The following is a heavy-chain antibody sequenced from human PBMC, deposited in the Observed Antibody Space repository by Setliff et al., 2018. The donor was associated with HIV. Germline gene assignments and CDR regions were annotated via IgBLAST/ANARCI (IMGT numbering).Heavy chain of an antibody. CDR1: GFTFSSYG. J-gene: IGHJ4*02. CDR2: ISYDGSSK. D-gene: IGHD6-6*01. CDR3: ARVWAMQQLVPGY. Sequence: GGSLRLSCAASGFTFSSYGMHWVRQAPGKGLEWVAYISYDGSSKYYADSAKGRFTISREKSKSTLYLQMNSLRVEDTAVYYCARVWAMQQLVPGYWGQGTLVTVSS. V-gene: IGHV3-30*06.